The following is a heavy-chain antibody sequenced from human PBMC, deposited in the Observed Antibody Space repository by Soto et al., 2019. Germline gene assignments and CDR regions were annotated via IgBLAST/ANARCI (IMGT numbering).Heavy chain of an antibody. D-gene: IGHD2-15*01. V-gene: IGHV3-11*01. Sequence: QVQLVDSGGGLVKPGGSLRLSCAASGFTFSNYYMTWIRQAPGKGLEWISYISDSGSVTYYADSVQGRFSISRDNAKNSLCLQMNDLRVDDTAVYYCARCLLGVGDPFDIWGHWTMVTVSS. J-gene: IGHJ3*02. CDR2: ISDSGSVT. CDR3: ARCLLGVGDPFDI. CDR1: GFTFSNYY.